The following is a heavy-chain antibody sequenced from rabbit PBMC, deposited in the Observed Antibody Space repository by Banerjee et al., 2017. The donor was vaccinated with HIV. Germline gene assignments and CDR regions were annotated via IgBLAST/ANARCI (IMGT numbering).Heavy chain of an antibody. Sequence: QSLEESGGGLVTPGASLTLTCTASGFSFSSGQDICWVRQAPGKGLEWVACIYTGDGNTYYASWAKGRFTISKTSSTTVTLQMTSLTAADTATYFCARAVDYAGYGYDLWGPGTLVTVS. CDR1: GFSFSSGQD. J-gene: IGHJ6*01. CDR3: ARAVDYAGYGYDL. CDR2: IYTGDGNT. D-gene: IGHD6-1*01. V-gene: IGHV1S40*01.